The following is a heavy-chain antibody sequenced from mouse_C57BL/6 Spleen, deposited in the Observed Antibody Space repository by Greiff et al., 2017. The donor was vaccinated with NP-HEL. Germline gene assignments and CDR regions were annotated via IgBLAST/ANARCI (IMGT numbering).Heavy chain of an antibody. CDR2: IDPSDSET. V-gene: IGHV1-52*01. D-gene: IGHD2-2*01. J-gene: IGHJ2*01. CDR3: AGGYEYYFDY. CDR1: GYTFTSYW. Sequence: QVQLQQSGAELVMPGASVKLSCKASGYTFTSYWMHWVKQRPIQGLEWIGNIDPSDSETHYNQKFTDKATLTVDKSSSTAYMQLSSLTSEDSAVYYCAGGYEYYFDYWGQGTTLTVSS.